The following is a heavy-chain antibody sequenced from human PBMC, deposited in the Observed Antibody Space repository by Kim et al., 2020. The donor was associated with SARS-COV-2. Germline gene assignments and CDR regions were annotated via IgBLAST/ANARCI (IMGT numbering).Heavy chain of an antibody. CDR3: TTFDYGDGDSRDY. Sequence: GGSLRLSCAASGFIFSNAWMTWVRQAPGRGLEWVGQIKSEDDGGTADFAAPVKGRFSISRDDLRHMMYLQMNSLKTEDTAVYYCTTFDYGDGDSRDYWGQGTLVTVSS. D-gene: IGHD4-17*01. J-gene: IGHJ4*02. CDR2: IKSEDDGGTA. CDR1: GFIFSNAW. V-gene: IGHV3-15*01.